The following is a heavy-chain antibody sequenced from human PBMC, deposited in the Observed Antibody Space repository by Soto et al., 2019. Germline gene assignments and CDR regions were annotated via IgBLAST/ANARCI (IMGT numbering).Heavy chain of an antibody. J-gene: IGHJ4*02. Sequence: QVQLVQSGAEVKKPGSSVKVSCKASGGTVSSYAISWVRQAPGQGLEWMGGIIPIFGTANYAQKFQRRVTITADESTSTAYMEQSSLRSEDTAVYYCARDLPQGRVGATHYFDYWGQGTLVTVSS. CDR2: IIPIFGTA. D-gene: IGHD1-26*01. V-gene: IGHV1-69*01. CDR3: ARDLPQGRVGATHYFDY. CDR1: GGTVSSYA.